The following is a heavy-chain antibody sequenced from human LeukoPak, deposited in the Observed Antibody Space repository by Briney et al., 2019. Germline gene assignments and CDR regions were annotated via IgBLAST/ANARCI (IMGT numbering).Heavy chain of an antibody. D-gene: IGHD4-23*01. CDR3: ARNAGNSDFDY. CDR2: ILHSGST. J-gene: IGHJ4*02. V-gene: IGHV4-4*02. CDR1: GGSINNNNW. Sequence: SGTLSLTCAVSGGSINNNNWWTWVRQPPGKGLEWVGEILHSGSTNYTPSLKSRVTISVDNSKNQFSLKLNSVTAADTAVYYCARNAGNSDFDYWGQGILVTVSS.